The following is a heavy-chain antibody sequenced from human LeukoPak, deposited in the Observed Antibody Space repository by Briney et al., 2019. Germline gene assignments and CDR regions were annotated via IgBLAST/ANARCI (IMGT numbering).Heavy chain of an antibody. CDR3: ARYCTSASCTVPDSYYGMDV. CDR1: GFTFSTYA. CDR2: ITSSGVTT. J-gene: IGHJ6*02. D-gene: IGHD2-2*01. Sequence: PGGSLRLSCVASGFTFSTYAMSWVRQAPGKGLEWVSAITSSGVTTFYSDSVKGRFTVTRDNSKNALYLQMDTLRAEDTAIYYCARYCTSASCTVPDSYYGMDVWGRGTTVTVSS. V-gene: IGHV3-23*01.